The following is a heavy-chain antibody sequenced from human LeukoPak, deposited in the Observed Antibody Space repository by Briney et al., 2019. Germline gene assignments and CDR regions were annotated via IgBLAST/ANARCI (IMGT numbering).Heavy chain of an antibody. V-gene: IGHV4-59*01. CDR1: GGSISSYY. Sequence: SETLSLTCTVSGGSISSYYWSWIRQPPGKGLEWIGYIYYSGSANYNPSLKSRVTISVDTSKNQFSLKLSSVTAAGTAVYYCARWVAATAGMDVWGQGTTVTVSS. J-gene: IGHJ6*02. CDR3: ARWVAATAGMDV. D-gene: IGHD2-15*01. CDR2: IYYSGSA.